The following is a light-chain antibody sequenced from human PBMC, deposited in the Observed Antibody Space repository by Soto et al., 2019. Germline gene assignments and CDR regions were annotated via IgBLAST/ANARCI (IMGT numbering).Light chain of an antibody. CDR3: QQRSNWPPIT. CDR1: QSVNTKY. CDR2: GVS. Sequence: EIVMTQSPATLSVSPGERATLSCRASQSVNTKYLAWYQQKPGQAPRLLISGVSSRATGIPARFSGSGSGTDFTLTISSLEPEDFAVYYCQQRSNWPPITFGQGTRLEIK. J-gene: IGKJ5*01. V-gene: IGKV3D-20*02.